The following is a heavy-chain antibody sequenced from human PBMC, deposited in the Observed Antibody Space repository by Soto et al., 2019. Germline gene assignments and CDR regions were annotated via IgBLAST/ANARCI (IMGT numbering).Heavy chain of an antibody. CDR2: IKQDGSEK. CDR1: GFTFSSYW. Sequence: EVQPVESGGGLVQPGGSLRLSCAASGFTFSSYWMSWVRQAPGKGLEWVANIKQDGSEKYYVDSVKGRFTISRDNAKNSLYLQMNSLRAEDTAVYYCARDPRTASYYYYGMDVWGQGTTVTVSS. D-gene: IGHD2-2*01. J-gene: IGHJ6*02. CDR3: ARDPRTASYYYYGMDV. V-gene: IGHV3-7*03.